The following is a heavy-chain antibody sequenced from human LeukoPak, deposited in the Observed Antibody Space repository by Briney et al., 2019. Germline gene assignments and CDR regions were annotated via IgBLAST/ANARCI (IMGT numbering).Heavy chain of an antibody. Sequence: SETLSLTCTVSGGSISSYYWSWIRQPPGKGLEWIGYIYYSGSTNYNPSLKSRVTISVDTPKNQFSLKLSSVTAADTAVYYCARGGLTYYDFWSGYYPPYFDYWGQGTLVTVSS. CDR2: IYYSGST. CDR1: GGSISSYY. CDR3: ARGGLTYYDFWSGYYPPYFDY. V-gene: IGHV4-59*01. D-gene: IGHD3-3*01. J-gene: IGHJ4*02.